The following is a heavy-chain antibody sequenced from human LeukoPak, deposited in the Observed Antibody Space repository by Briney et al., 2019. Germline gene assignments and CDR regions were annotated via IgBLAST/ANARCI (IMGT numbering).Heavy chain of an antibody. D-gene: IGHD1-26*01. CDR2: INSDGGTT. CDR3: SRGGDGGSYLGD. CDR1: GFTFGSYW. V-gene: IGHV3-74*03. J-gene: IGHJ4*02. Sequence: GGSLRLSCAASGFTFGSYWMHWVRQAPGKGLVWVSRINSDGGTTTYADSVKGRFTISRDNAKNTLYLQMNSLRAEDTAVYYCSRGGDGGSYLGDWGQGTLVTVSS.